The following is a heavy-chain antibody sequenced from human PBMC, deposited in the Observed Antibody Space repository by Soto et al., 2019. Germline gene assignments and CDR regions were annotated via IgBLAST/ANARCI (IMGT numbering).Heavy chain of an antibody. V-gene: IGHV4-59*08. CDR2: IYYSGST. CDR3: ARHNYGSGSTYFDY. D-gene: IGHD3-10*01. J-gene: IGHJ4*02. CDR1: GGSISSYY. Sequence: QVQLQQSGPGLVKPSETLSLTCTVSGGSISSYYWSWIRQPPGKGLEGIGYIYYSGSTNYNPSLQRRVPISVETAKNQFSLKLNSMTAADTAVYYCARHNYGSGSTYFDYWGQGTLVTVSS.